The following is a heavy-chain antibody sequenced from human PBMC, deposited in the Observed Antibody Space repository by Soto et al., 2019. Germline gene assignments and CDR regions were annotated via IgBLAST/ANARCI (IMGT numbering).Heavy chain of an antibody. D-gene: IGHD6-13*01. Sequence: SETLSLTCAVYGGSFSGYYWSWIRQPPGKGLEWIGEINHSGSTNYNPSLKSRVTISVDTSKNQFSLKLSSVTAADTAVYYCARGGLIAAAGTLRGYIQHWGQATLVTVSS. CDR1: GGSFSGYY. CDR2: INHSGST. CDR3: ARGGLIAAAGTLRGYIQH. V-gene: IGHV4-34*01. J-gene: IGHJ1*01.